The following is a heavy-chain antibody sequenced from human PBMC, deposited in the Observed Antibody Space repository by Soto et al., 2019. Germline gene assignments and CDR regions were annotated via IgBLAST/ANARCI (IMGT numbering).Heavy chain of an antibody. CDR3: GRGGGIQLWLRRRSYYFDY. CDR2: ISSSSSYI. V-gene: IGHV3-21*01. CDR1: GFTFSSYS. J-gene: IGHJ4*02. D-gene: IGHD5-18*01. Sequence: GGSLRLSCAASGFTFSSYSMNWVRQAPGKGLEWVSSISSSSSYIYYADSVKGRFTISRDNAKNSLYLQMNSLRAEDTAVYYCGRGGGIQLWLRRRSYYFDYWGQGTLVTDSS.